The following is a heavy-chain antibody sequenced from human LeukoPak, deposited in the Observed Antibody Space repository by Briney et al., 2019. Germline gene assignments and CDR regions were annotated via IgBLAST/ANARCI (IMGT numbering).Heavy chain of an antibody. CDR2: INPNSGST. CDR1: GYTFTGYY. CDR3: AREGDYGDYPIDY. V-gene: IGHV1-2*06. D-gene: IGHD4-17*01. J-gene: IGHJ4*02. Sequence: ASVKVSCKASGYTFTGYYMHWVRQAPGQGLEWMGRINPNSGSTNYAQKFQGRVTMTRDTSISTAYMELSRLRSDDTAVYYCAREGDYGDYPIDYWGQGTLVTVSS.